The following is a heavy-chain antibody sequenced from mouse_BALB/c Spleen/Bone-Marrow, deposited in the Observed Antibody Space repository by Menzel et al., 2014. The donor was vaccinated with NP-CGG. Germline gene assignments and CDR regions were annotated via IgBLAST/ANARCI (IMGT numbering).Heavy chain of an antibody. V-gene: IGHV5-17*02. CDR1: GFTFSSFG. D-gene: IGHD2-4*01. Sequence: EVQVVESGGGLVQPGGSRKLSCAASGFTFSSFGMHWVRQAPEKGLEWVAYISSGSSTIYYADTVKGRFTISRDNPKNTLFPQMTSLRSEDTAMYYCARSPYDYAAMDYWGQGTSVTVSS. J-gene: IGHJ4*01. CDR2: ISSGSSTI. CDR3: ARSPYDYAAMDY.